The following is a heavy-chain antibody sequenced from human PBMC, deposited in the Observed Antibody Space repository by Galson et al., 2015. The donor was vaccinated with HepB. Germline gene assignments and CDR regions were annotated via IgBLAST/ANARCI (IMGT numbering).Heavy chain of an antibody. CDR2: ISSGGSGI. CDR1: GFTLSDYW. J-gene: IGHJ4*02. Sequence: SLRLSCAASGFTLSDYWMHWVRQAPGKGLVWVSRISSGGSGISYADSVKGRFAISRDNAKNTVSLQMNSLRAEDTAVYFCAREGFGESFDYWGQGTLVTVSS. D-gene: IGHD3-10*01. V-gene: IGHV3-74*01. CDR3: AREGFGESFDY.